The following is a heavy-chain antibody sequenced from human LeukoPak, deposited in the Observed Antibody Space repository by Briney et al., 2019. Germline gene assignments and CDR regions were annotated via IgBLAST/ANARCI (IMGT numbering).Heavy chain of an antibody. V-gene: IGHV3-21*01. J-gene: IGHJ4*02. CDR2: ISSSSSYI. Sequence: GGSLRLSCAASGFTFSSYSMNWVRQAPGKGLEWVSSISSSSSYIYYADSVKGRFTISRDNAKNSLYLQMNSLRAEDTAVYYCARTPPGYCSSTSCYQTGYWGQGTLVTVSS. CDR3: ARTPPGYCSSTSCYQTGY. D-gene: IGHD2-2*01. CDR1: GFTFSSYS.